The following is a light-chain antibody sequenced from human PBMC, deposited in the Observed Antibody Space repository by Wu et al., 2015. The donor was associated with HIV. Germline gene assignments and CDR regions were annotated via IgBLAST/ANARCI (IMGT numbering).Light chain of an antibody. Sequence: DIQMTRSPSTLSASVGDRVTITCRASQGISTWLAWYQQKPGKAPKLPISKASSLESGVPSRFSGSGSGTEFTLTISSLQPDDFASYYCQQYNNYWYTFGQGTKLEXK. CDR1: QGISTW. V-gene: IGKV1-5*03. CDR3: QQYNNYWYT. J-gene: IGKJ2*01. CDR2: KAS.